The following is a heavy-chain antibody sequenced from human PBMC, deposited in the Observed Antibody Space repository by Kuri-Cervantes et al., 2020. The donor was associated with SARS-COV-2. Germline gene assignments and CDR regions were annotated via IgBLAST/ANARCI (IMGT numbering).Heavy chain of an antibody. CDR2: IYYSGST. D-gene: IGHD2-2*01. J-gene: IGHJ4*02. V-gene: IGHV4-39*01. CDR1: GGSISSSSYY. Sequence: SETLSLTCTVSGGSISSSSYYWGWIRQPPGKGLGWIGSIYYSGSTYYNPSLKSRVTISVDTSKNQFSLKLSSVTAADTAVYYCARQGTIVVVPAALKTYFDYWGQGTLVTVSS. CDR3: ARQGTIVVVPAALKTYFDY.